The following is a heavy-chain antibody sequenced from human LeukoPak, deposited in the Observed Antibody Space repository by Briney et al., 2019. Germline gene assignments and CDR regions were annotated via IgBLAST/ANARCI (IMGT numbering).Heavy chain of an antibody. V-gene: IGHV4-34*01. D-gene: IGHD6-13*01. CDR2: INHSGST. CDR3: ARLNAGIAAAGHYYYYMDV. J-gene: IGHJ6*03. Sequence: SETLSLTCAVYGGSFSGYYWSWIRQPPGKGLEWIGEINHSGSTNYNPSLKSRVTISVDTSKNQFSLKLSSVTAADTAVYYCARLNAGIAAAGHYYYYMDVWGKGTTVTVSS. CDR1: GGSFSGYY.